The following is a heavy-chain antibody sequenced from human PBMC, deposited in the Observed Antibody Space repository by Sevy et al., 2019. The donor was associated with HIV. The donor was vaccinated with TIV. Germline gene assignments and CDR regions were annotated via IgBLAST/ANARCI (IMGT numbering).Heavy chain of an antibody. CDR3: AKAAATKDGMDV. CDR1: GFIFRSYA. CDR2: ISGSGGST. Sequence: GGSLRLSCAASGFIFRSYAMSWVRQAPGKGLEWVSGISGSGGSTYYADSVKGRFTISRDNFKNTLYLQMNSLRAEDTAVYYCAKAAATKDGMDVWGQGTTVTVSS. D-gene: IGHD2-15*01. V-gene: IGHV3-23*01. J-gene: IGHJ6*02.